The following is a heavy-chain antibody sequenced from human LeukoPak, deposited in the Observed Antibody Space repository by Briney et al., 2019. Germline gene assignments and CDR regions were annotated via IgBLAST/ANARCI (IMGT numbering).Heavy chain of an antibody. V-gene: IGHV4-30-2*01. CDR1: GGSISSGGYS. CDR2: IYHSGST. Sequence: SETLSLTCAVSGGSISSGGYSWSWIRQPPGKGLEWIGYIYHSGSTYYNPSLKSRVTISVDRSKNQFSLKLSSVTAADTAVYYCATIRDYYYYSMDVWGQGTTVTVSS. CDR3: ATIRDYYYYSMDV. J-gene: IGHJ6*02.